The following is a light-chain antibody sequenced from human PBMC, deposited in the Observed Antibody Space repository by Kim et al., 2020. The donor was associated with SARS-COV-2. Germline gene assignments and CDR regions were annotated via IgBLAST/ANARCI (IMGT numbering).Light chain of an antibody. CDR3: QSYDSSLSGSVV. CDR1: SSNIGAGSD. CDR2: GDS. J-gene: IGLJ2*01. Sequence: QPVLTQPPSVSGAPGQRVTISCTGSSSNIGAGSDVHWYQQLPGTAPKLLIYGDSDRPSGVPDRFSGSKSGTSASLAITGLQAEDEADYYCQSYDSSLSGSVVFGGGTQLTVL. V-gene: IGLV1-40*01.